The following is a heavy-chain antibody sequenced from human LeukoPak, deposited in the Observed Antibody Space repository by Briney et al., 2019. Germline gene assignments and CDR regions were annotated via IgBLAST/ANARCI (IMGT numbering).Heavy chain of an antibody. J-gene: IGHJ5*02. CDR3: ARAPTVTNHYYSWFDP. D-gene: IGHD4-17*01. CDR2: MLYSGTA. CDR1: GGSISSHY. Sequence: PWETLSLTCTVSGGSISSHYSSWIRQPPGKGLEWFGSMLYSGTAYYNPSLKSRVTISVDTSKNQFSLKLRSVTAADTAVYYCARAPTVTNHYYSWFDPWGQGTLVTVSS. V-gene: IGHV4-59*11.